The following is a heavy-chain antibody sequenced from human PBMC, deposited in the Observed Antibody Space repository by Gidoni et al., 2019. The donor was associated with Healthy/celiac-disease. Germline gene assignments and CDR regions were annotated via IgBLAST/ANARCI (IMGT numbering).Heavy chain of an antibody. D-gene: IGHD2-2*01. V-gene: IGHV1-3*01. J-gene: IGHJ6*02. CDR3: ARGLKIVVVPAARRGALWGMDV. CDR1: GYPFTSHA. CDR2: INAGNGNT. Sequence: QVQLVQSGAEVKKPGASVKVSCKASGYPFTSHAMHWVRQAPGQRLEWMGWINAGNGNTKYSQKFQGRVTITRDTSASTAYMELSSLRSEDTAVYYCARGLKIVVVPAARRGALWGMDVWGQGTTVTVSS.